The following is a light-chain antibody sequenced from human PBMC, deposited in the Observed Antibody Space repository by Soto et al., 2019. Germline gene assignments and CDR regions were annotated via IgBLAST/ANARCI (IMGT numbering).Light chain of an antibody. CDR1: SGSIASNY. CDR2: EDN. Sequence: NFMLTQPHSVSGSPGQTVIISCTGSSGSIASNYVQWYQQRPGSAPTTVIYEDNQRPSGVPDRFSGSIDSSSNSASLTISGLKNDEEADYCCQSFDGSTVVFGGGTKLTVL. J-gene: IGLJ2*01. V-gene: IGLV6-57*02. CDR3: QSFDGSTVV.